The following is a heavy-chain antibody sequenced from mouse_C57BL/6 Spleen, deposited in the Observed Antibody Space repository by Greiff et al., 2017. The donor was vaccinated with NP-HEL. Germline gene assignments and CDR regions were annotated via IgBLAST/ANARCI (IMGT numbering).Heavy chain of an antibody. Sequence: EVKLMESGPELVKPGASVKISCKASGYSFTGYYMNWVKQSPEKSLEWIGEINPSTGGTTYNQKFKAKATLTVDKSSSTAYMQLKSLTSEDSAVYYCAREKGSSGFDYWGQGTTLTVSS. CDR1: GYSFTGYY. CDR3: AREKGSSGFDY. J-gene: IGHJ2*01. CDR2: INPSTGGT. D-gene: IGHD3-2*02. V-gene: IGHV1-42*01.